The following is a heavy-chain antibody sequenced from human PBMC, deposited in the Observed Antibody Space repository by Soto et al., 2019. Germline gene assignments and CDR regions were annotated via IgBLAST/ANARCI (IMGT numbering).Heavy chain of an antibody. D-gene: IGHD2-15*01. V-gene: IGHV1-3*01. Sequence: QVQLVQSGAEVKKPGASVKVSCSASGYNFSYFAMHWVRQAPGQRLEWMGWINGGNGNTKYSQKFQGRVTITQDTAARTAYMELSGLRPEDSAVYYCAIGGSPLFIAVGADFFDFWVQGTLVPVSS. CDR3: AIGGSPLFIAVGADFFDF. CDR2: INGGNGNT. CDR1: GYNFSYFA. J-gene: IGHJ4*02.